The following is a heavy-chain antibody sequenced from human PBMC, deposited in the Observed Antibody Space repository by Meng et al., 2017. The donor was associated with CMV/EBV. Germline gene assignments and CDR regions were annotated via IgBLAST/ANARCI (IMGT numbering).Heavy chain of an antibody. CDR3: ARGGDSWYSDY. CDR1: GGTFSTFA. V-gene: IGHV1-69*12. D-gene: IGHD1-26*01. Sequence: VQLVQSAARVKKPGSSVKVSCKTSGGTFSTFAISWVRQAPGEGLEWMGGIIPVFETANYAERFQDRVTITADDSTTTAYMELSSLRADDTALYFCARGGDSWYSDYWGQGTLVTVSS. J-gene: IGHJ4*02. CDR2: IIPVFETA.